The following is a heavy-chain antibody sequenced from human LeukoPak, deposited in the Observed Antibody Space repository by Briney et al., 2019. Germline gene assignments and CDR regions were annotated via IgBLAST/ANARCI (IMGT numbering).Heavy chain of an antibody. CDR3: AKDLEQLVRGYFDY. J-gene: IGHJ4*02. CDR1: GFIFSNYA. CDR2: ISGRSDNT. Sequence: PGGSLRLSCAASGFIFSNYAMYWVRQAPGKGLEWVSAISGRSDNTYYADSVKGRFALSRDSSKNTLYLQMNSLRADDTAVYYCAKDLEQLVRGYFDYWGQGTLVTVSS. D-gene: IGHD6-6*01. V-gene: IGHV3-23*01.